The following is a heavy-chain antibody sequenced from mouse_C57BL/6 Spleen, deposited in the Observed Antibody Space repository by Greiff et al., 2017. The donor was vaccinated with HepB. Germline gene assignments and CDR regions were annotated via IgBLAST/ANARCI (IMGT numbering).Heavy chain of an antibody. CDR3: AGSNYFFDY. J-gene: IGHJ2*01. V-gene: IGHV5-6*01. D-gene: IGHD2-5*01. Sequence: EVQRVESGGDLVKPGGSLKLSCAASGFTFSSYGMSWVRQTPDKRLEWVATISSGGSYTYYPDSVKGRFTISRDNAKNTLYLQMSSLKSEDTAMYYCAGSNYFFDYWGQGTTLTVSS. CDR2: ISSGGSYT. CDR1: GFTFSSYG.